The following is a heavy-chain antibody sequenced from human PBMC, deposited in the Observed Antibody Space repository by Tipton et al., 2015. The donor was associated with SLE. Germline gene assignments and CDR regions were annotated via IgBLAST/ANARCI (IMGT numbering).Heavy chain of an antibody. CDR1: GFTFSSYE. Sequence: SLRLSCAASGFTFSSYEMNWVRRAPGKGLEWVSYISSSSSTIYYADSVKGRFTISRDNAKNSLYLQMNSLRAEDTAVYYCAREGSTLDYWGQGTLVTVSS. CDR3: AREGSTLDY. CDR2: ISSSSSTI. V-gene: IGHV3-48*03. J-gene: IGHJ4*02. D-gene: IGHD2-15*01.